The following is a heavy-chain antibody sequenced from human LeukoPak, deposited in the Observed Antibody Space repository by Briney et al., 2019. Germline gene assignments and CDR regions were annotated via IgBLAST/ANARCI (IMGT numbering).Heavy chain of an antibody. D-gene: IGHD2-2*01. Sequence: SETLSLTCAVYGGSFSGYYWSWIRQPPGKGLEWIGEINHSGSTNYNPSLKSRLTISVDTSKNQFSLKLSSVTAADTAVYYCARSIVVVPAATNWFDPWGQGTLVTVSS. J-gene: IGHJ5*02. CDR1: GGSFSGYY. V-gene: IGHV4-34*01. CDR2: INHSGST. CDR3: ARSIVVVPAATNWFDP.